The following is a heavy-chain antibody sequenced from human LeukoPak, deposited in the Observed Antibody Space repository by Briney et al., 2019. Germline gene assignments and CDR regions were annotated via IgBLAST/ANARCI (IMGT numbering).Heavy chain of an antibody. D-gene: IGHD6-6*01. V-gene: IGHV1-2*02. CDR3: ARGYSSSSVDYYYYYMDV. Sequence: ASVKVSCKASGYTFTGYYMHWVRQAPGQGLEWMGWINPNSGGTNYAQKFQGRVTMTRDTSISTAYMELSRLRSDDTAVYYCARGYSSSSVDYYYYYMDVWGKGTTVTVSS. J-gene: IGHJ6*03. CDR2: INPNSGGT. CDR1: GYTFTGYY.